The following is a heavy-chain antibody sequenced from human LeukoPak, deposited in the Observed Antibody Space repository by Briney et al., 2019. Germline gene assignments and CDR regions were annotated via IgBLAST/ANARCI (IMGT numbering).Heavy chain of an antibody. Sequence: SETLSLTCTVSGGSISSSSYYWGWIRQPPGKGLGWIGSIYYSGSTYYNPSLKSRVTISVDTSKNQFSLKLSSVTAADTAVYYCARHRETYYYDSSGYYYGFGAFDIWGQGTMVTVSS. CDR3: ARHRETYYYDSSGYYYGFGAFDI. CDR2: IYYSGST. CDR1: GGSISSSSYY. J-gene: IGHJ3*02. D-gene: IGHD3-22*01. V-gene: IGHV4-39*01.